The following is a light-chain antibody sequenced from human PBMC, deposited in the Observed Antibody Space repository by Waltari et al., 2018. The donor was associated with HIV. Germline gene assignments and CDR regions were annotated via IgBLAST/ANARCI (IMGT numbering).Light chain of an antibody. CDR2: GAS. V-gene: IGKV3-15*01. Sequence: EIMMTQSPATLSVSPGERATLSCRASQSVSSNLAWYQQKPGQSPRLLIYGASTRATGIPARFSGSGSGTEFTLTINSLQSEDFAVYYCQQYDNWPPWTFGQGTKVEI. J-gene: IGKJ1*01. CDR1: QSVSSN. CDR3: QQYDNWPPWT.